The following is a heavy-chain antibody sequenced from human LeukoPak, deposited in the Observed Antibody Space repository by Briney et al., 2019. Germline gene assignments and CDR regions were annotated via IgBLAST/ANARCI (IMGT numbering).Heavy chain of an antibody. CDR1: GFTFSSYS. CDR3: ARDWGTTLRGSYFDY. V-gene: IGHV3-48*01. J-gene: IGHJ4*02. Sequence: TGGSLRLSCAASGFTFSSYSMNWVRQAPGKGLEWVSYISSSSSTIYYADSVKGRFTISRDNAKNSLYLQMNSLRAEDTAVYYCARDWGTTLRGSYFDYWGQGTLVTVSS. CDR2: ISSSSSTI. D-gene: IGHD1-7*01.